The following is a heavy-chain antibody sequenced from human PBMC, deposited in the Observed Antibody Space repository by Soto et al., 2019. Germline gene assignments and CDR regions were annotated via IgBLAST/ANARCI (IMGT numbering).Heavy chain of an antibody. J-gene: IGHJ5*02. CDR1: GVSMRNSY. D-gene: IGHD2-2*01. Sequence: QVQLEESCPGLVKPSETLSLICSVSGVSMRNSYWTWIRQSAGKGLEWIGRISTSGNTNYNPSLKSLLTMSVDTSKNQVALKLTSVTAADTAVYYCARRGGVPAIGDPWGQGTLVTVSS. V-gene: IGHV4-4*07. CDR2: ISTSGNT. CDR3: ARRGGVPAIGDP.